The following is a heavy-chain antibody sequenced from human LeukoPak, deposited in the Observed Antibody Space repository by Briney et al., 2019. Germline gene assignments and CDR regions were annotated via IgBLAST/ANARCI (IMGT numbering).Heavy chain of an antibody. J-gene: IGHJ6*03. CDR2: FDPEDGET. V-gene: IGHV1-24*01. D-gene: IGHD3-16*02. CDR3: ATDRAPGTFGGVIPRPYYYYMDV. CDR1: GYTLTELS. Sequence: ASVKVSCKVSGYTLTELSMHWVRQAPGKGLEWMGGFDPEDGETIYAQKFQGRVTMTEDTSTDTAYMELSSLRSEDTAVYYCATDRAPGTFGGVIPRPYYYYMDVWGKGTTVTVSS.